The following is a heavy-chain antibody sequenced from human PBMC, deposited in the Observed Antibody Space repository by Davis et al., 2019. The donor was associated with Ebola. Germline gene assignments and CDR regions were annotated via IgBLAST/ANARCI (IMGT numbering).Heavy chain of an antibody. Sequence: AASVKVPCKTSGYTFSIYAINWVRQAPGQGLEWMGSITAHNGHTNFAQTFQGRITMTTDTSTTTAYMELRSLTSDDTAVYYCARLQGGTDLWASDYWGQGSLVTVSS. CDR3: ARLQGGTDLWASDY. CDR1: GYTFSIYA. V-gene: IGHV1-18*01. D-gene: IGHD1-26*01. CDR2: ITAHNGHT. J-gene: IGHJ4*02.